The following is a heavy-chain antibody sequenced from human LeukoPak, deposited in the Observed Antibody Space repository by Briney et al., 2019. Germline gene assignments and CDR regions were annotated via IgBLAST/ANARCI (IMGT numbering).Heavy chain of an antibody. CDR3: ASGSSWYNQGLFDY. CDR2: VYYSGST. D-gene: IGHD6-13*01. CDR1: GASISSSSYY. J-gene: IGHJ4*02. Sequence: PSETLSLTCIVSGASISSSSYYWGWIRQPPGKGLEWIGSVYYSGSTYYNPSLKSRVTISVDTSKNQFSLKLSSVTAADTAVYYCASGSSWYNQGLFDYWGQGTLVTVSS. V-gene: IGHV4-39*07.